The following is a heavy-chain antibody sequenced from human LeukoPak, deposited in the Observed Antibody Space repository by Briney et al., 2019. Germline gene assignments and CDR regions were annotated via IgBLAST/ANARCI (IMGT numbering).Heavy chain of an antibody. CDR2: IVVGSGNT. CDR3: AGQADYDSSGHIDY. Sequence: ASVKVSCKASGFTFTSSAMQWVRQARGQRLEWIGWIVVGSGNTNYAQKFQERVTITRDTSIGTAYMELSRLRSDDTAVYYCAGQADYDSSGHIDYWGQGTLVTVSS. D-gene: IGHD3-22*01. V-gene: IGHV1-58*02. CDR1: GFTFTSSA. J-gene: IGHJ4*02.